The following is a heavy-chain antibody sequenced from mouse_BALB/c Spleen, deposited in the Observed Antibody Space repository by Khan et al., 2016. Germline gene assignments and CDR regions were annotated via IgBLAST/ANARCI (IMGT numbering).Heavy chain of an antibody. J-gene: IGHJ2*01. V-gene: IGHV5-6-5*01. D-gene: IGHD1-1*01. CDR3: ARDNYGNPFDY. CDR2: ISSGGYT. CDR1: GFSFSSFA. Sequence: EVELVESGGGLMKPGESLKLSCAASGFSFSSFAMSWVRQTPEKRLEWVASISSGGYTYYPDSMRGRFTISRDNAGNILYLQVSRLRSEDTAMYYCARDNYGNPFDYWGQGTTLTVSS.